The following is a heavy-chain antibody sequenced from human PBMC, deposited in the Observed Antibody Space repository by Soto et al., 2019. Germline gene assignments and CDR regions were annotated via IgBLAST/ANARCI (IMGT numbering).Heavy chain of an antibody. Sequence: SGPTLVNPTQTLTLTCTFSGFSLSTSGVAVGWIRQAPRKAPEWLAFIFWDDDKRYSPSLENRLTITKDTSKNQVVLTMTNMDPVDTATYYCARICDFWSGYYFSYWGRGTLVTVSS. D-gene: IGHD3-3*01. J-gene: IGHJ4*02. CDR1: GFSLSTSGVA. CDR3: ARICDFWSGYYFSY. V-gene: IGHV2-5*02. CDR2: IFWDDDK.